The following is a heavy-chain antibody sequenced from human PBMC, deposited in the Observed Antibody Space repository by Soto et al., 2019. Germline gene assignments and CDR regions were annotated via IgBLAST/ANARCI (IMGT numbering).Heavy chain of an antibody. D-gene: IGHD1-26*01. CDR1: GFTFGSYS. CDR2: ISSGSYYL. V-gene: IGHV3-21*01. CDR3: VREKVGDTSVHVFDI. Sequence: PGGSLRLSCAASGFTFGSYSMSWVRQTPGKGLEWVSHISSGSYYLYYADSVKGRFTVSRDDAKNSLFLQMDSLRDDDTGVYYCVREKVGDTSVHVFDIWGQGTMVTVSS. J-gene: IGHJ3*02.